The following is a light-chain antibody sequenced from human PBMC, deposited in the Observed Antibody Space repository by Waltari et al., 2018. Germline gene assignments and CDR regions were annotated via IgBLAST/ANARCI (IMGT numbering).Light chain of an antibody. CDR3: QQYGNSPQT. CDR1: QSVSNNY. CDR2: GAS. J-gene: IGKJ1*01. Sequence: DIVLTQSPGTLSLSPGERATLPCRASQSVSNNYLAWYQQKPGQAPRLLIYGASSRATGIPDRFSGSGSGTDFTLTINRLEPEDLAVYYCQQYGNSPQTFGQGTKVEIK. V-gene: IGKV3-20*01.